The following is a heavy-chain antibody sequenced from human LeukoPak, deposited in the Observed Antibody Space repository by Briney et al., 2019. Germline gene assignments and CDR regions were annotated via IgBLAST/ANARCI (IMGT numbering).Heavy chain of an antibody. CDR2: SYYTGST. J-gene: IGHJ4*02. D-gene: IGHD3-3*01. V-gene: IGHV4-31*03. Sequence: SETLSLTCTVSGGSVSSGGYYWSWIRQYPGKGLEWIGYSYYTGSTYYNPSLERRVTILVDTSKNQFSLRLSSVTAADTAVYYCARVTGVRDFWSGYPVDYWGRGTLVTVSS. CDR1: GGSVSSGGYY. CDR3: ARVTGVRDFWSGYPVDY.